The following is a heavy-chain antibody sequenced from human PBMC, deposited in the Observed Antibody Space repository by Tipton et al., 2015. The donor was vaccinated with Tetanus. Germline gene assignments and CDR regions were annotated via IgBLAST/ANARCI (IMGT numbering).Heavy chain of an antibody. Sequence: QMVKGGAEVKKPGESLKISCKGSGYSFTTYWIGWVRQLPGKGLEWMGIIYPGDSDTRYSPSFQGQVTISADKSISPAYLQRSSLKASDTSMYYCSRHGLTGGSSCSGYKHWGQGTLVTVSS. CDR3: SRHGLTGGSSCSGYKH. CDR1: GYSFTTYW. D-gene: IGHD6-13*01. V-gene: IGHV5-51*01. CDR2: IYPGDSDT. J-gene: IGHJ4*02.